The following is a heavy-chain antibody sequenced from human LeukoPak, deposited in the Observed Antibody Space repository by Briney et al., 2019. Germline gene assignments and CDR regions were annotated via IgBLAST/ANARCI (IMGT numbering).Heavy chain of an antibody. D-gene: IGHD4-17*01. CDR1: GFTFSSYW. V-gene: IGHV3-7*01. CDR2: MKQDGSEK. J-gene: IGHJ4*02. Sequence: GGSLRLSCTASGFTFSSYWMSWVRQAPGKGLEWVANMKQDGSEKYYVDSVKGRFTISRDNAKNSLYLQMNSLRAEDTAVYYCARNLHWGYGDYVGVDYWGQGTLVTVSS. CDR3: ARNLHWGYGDYVGVDY.